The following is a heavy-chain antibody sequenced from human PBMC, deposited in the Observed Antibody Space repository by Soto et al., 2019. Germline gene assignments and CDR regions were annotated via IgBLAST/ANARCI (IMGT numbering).Heavy chain of an antibody. CDR3: ARMVVRGVITRGYYYYGMDV. CDR1: GGSISSYY. CDR2: IYYSGST. J-gene: IGHJ6*02. Sequence: QVQLQESGPGLVKPSETLSLTCTVSGGSISSYYWSWIRQPPGKGLEWIGYIYYSGSTNYNPSLKSRGTISVDTSKNPFSLKLSSVTAADTAVYYCARMVVRGVITRGYYYYGMDVWGQGTTVTVSS. D-gene: IGHD3-10*01. V-gene: IGHV4-59*01.